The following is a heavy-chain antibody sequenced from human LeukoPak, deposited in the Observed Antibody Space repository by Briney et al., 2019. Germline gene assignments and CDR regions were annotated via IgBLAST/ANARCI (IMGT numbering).Heavy chain of an antibody. Sequence: PGGSLRLSCAASGFTFSSYAMHWVRQAPGKGLEWVAVISYDGSNKYYADSVKGRFTISRDNSKNTLYLQMNSLRAEDTAVYYCARDPYYYDSSGCPGDYWGQGTLVTVSS. J-gene: IGHJ4*02. D-gene: IGHD3-22*01. CDR2: ISYDGSNK. CDR3: ARDPYYYDSSGCPGDY. CDR1: GFTFSSYA. V-gene: IGHV3-30*04.